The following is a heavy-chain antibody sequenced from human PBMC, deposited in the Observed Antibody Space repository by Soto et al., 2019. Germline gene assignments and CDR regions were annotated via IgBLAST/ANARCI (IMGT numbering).Heavy chain of an antibody. Sequence: QVQLVQTGAEVRKPGASVKLSCKTSGYTFTSRYLHWVRQGPGQGLEWMGKIDPRGGGERYAQKLQGRLTIMPDASTETVYMELKTLTFEDTAVYYCARGDVSHSGWNLDSWGQGTLVTVSS. CDR3: ARGDVSHSGWNLDS. CDR1: GYTFTSRY. D-gene: IGHD6-19*01. CDR2: IDPRGGGE. J-gene: IGHJ5*01. V-gene: IGHV1-46*03.